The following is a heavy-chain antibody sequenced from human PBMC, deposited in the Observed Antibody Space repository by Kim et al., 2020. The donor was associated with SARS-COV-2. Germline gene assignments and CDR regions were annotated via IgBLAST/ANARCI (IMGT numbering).Heavy chain of an antibody. CDR2: LYSGSTT. V-gene: IGHV3-66*01. D-gene: IGHD6-19*01. Sequence: GGSLRLSCAASGFTGSSNHMSWVRQAPGKGLEWVSILYSGSTTFYTDSVKGRFIISRDNSKNTLYLQMNSLRAEDTAVYYCARVVAVAGDDAFDLWGQGTMVTVFS. J-gene: IGHJ3*01. CDR1: GFTGSSNH. CDR3: ARVVAVAGDDAFDL.